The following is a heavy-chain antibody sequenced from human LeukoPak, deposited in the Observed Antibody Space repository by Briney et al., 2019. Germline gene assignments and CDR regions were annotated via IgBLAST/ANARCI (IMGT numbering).Heavy chain of an antibody. CDR2: IYTSGST. D-gene: IGHD2-21*01. J-gene: IGHJ5*02. Sequence: SETLSLTCSVTGGSISGYYWSWVRQPPGKGLEWIGYIYTSGSTNYNPSLKSRVTISVDTSKNQFSLKLSSVTAADTAVYYCATTTTIASWFDPWGQGTLVTVSS. V-gene: IGHV4-4*09. CDR3: ATTTTIASWFDP. CDR1: GGSISGYY.